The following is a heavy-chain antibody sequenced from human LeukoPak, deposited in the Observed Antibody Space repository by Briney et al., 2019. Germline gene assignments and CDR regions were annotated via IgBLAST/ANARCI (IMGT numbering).Heavy chain of an antibody. Sequence: GGSLRLSCAASGFTFSSYAMSWVRKAPGKGLEWVSAISGSGGSTYYADSVKGRFTISRDNSKNTLYLQMNSLRAEDTAVYYCVATRVCGGVLLRPNCLYFENWGQGTLVSVSS. D-gene: IGHD3-10*01. V-gene: IGHV3-23*01. J-gene: IGHJ4*02. CDR3: VATRVCGGVLLRPNCLYFEN. CDR1: GFTFSSYA. CDR2: ISGSGGST.